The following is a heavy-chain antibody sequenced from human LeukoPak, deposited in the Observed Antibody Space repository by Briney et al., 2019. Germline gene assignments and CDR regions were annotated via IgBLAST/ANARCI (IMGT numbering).Heavy chain of an antibody. D-gene: IGHD3-3*01. Sequence: APVKVSCKASGYTFTSYGISWVRQAPGQGLEWMGWISAYNGNTNYAQKLQGRVTMTTDTSTSTAYMELRSLRSDDTAVYYCARVAVGTIFGVVIIREFDYWGQGTLVTVSS. CDR1: GYTFTSYG. V-gene: IGHV1-18*01. J-gene: IGHJ4*02. CDR2: ISAYNGNT. CDR3: ARVAVGTIFGVVIIREFDY.